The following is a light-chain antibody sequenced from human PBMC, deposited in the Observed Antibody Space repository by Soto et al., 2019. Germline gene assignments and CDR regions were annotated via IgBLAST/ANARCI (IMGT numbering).Light chain of an antibody. V-gene: IGLV2-14*01. CDR2: EVS. Sequence: QSVLTQPASVSGSPGQSITISCTGTSSDVGGYNYVSWYQHHPGKAPKLLIYEVSNRPSGVSNRFSGSKSGNTASLTISGLQAEDEADYYCNSYKSSTTLVFGGGTKLTVL. CDR1: SSDVGGYNY. CDR3: NSYKSSTTLV. J-gene: IGLJ2*01.